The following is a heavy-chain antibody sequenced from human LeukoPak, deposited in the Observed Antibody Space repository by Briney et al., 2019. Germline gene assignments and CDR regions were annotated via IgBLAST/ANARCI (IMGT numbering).Heavy chain of an antibody. CDR3: ARVLGGARSSGYSILHFDY. CDR1: GGSISSGGYY. J-gene: IGHJ4*02. CDR2: IYYSGNT. V-gene: IGHV4-31*03. Sequence: SQTLSLTCTVSGGSISSGGYYWSRIRQHPAKGLEWIGYIYYSGNTYYNPSLKSRVTISVDTSKNQFSLKLTSVTAADTAVYYCARVLGGARSSGYSILHFDYWGQGTLVTVSS. D-gene: IGHD3-22*01.